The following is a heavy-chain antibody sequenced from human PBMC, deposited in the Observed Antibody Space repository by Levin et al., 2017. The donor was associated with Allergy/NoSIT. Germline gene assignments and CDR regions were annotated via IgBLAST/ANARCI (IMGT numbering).Heavy chain of an antibody. V-gene: IGHV1-18*01. CDR1: GYTFPSYG. J-gene: IGHJ4*02. CDR2: ISGYNGNT. D-gene: IGHD4-11*01. Sequence: GESLKISCKASGYTFPSYGINWVRQAPGQGLEWMGWISGYNGNTNYAQKFQGRVTMTTDTSTNTVYMDLRSLRSDDTAVYYCARDYKYSSSAELGYWGQGTLVTVSS. CDR3: ARDYKYSSSAELGY.